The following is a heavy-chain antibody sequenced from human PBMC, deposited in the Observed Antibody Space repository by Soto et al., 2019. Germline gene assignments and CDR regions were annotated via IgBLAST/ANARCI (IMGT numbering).Heavy chain of an antibody. V-gene: IGHV3-33*01. CDR3: VRDLLGSGGHFDY. D-gene: IGHD7-27*01. J-gene: IGHJ4*02. Sequence: SLRLSCAASGFIFSSFGMHWVRQAPGKGLEWVAQIWYDGSNTYYADSVKGRFTISRDNSRNTLYLQMNSLRAEDTAVYHCVRDLLGSGGHFDYWGQGTLVTVSS. CDR2: IWYDGSNT. CDR1: GFIFSSFG.